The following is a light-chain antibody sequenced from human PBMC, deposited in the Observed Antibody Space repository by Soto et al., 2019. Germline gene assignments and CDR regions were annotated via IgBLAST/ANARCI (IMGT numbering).Light chain of an antibody. CDR1: QSISNY. V-gene: IGKV1-39*01. CDR3: QQSYNTPIT. Sequence: DIQMTQSPSSLSASVGDRVTITCRASQSISNYLNWNQQKPGKAPNLLIYAASSLRSGVPSRFSGSGSGTDFTLTISSLQPEDFAAYYCQQSYNTPITFGQGTRLEIK. CDR2: AAS. J-gene: IGKJ5*01.